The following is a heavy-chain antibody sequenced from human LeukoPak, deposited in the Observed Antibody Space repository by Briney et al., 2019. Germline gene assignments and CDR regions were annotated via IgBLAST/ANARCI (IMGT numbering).Heavy chain of an antibody. J-gene: IGHJ4*02. CDR3: ARDLIAVAGQY. CDR1: GFTFSSYS. D-gene: IGHD6-19*01. Sequence: GGSLRLSCAASGFTFSSYSMNWVRQAPGKGLEWVSSISSSSSYIYYADSEKGRFTISRDNAKNSLYLQMNSLRAEDTAVYYCARDLIAVAGQYWGQGTLVTVSS. CDR2: ISSSSSYI. V-gene: IGHV3-21*01.